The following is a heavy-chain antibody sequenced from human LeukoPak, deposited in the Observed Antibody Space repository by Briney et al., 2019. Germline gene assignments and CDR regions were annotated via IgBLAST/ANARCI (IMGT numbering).Heavy chain of an antibody. CDR1: GFTFNNYW. Sequence: PGVSLRLSCAASGFTFNNYWMHWVPQAPGKGLLWVSRINTDGSSTSYADSVKGRFTITRDNAKNMVYLQMNSLRGEDTAVYYCARENFDPWGQRTQVTVSS. CDR2: INTDGSST. V-gene: IGHV3-74*01. CDR3: ARENFDP. J-gene: IGHJ5*02.